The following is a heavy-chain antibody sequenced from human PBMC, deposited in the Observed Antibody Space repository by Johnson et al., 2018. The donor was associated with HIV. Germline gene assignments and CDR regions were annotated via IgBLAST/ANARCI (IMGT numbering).Heavy chain of an antibody. CDR1: GFTLSDYW. Sequence: EVQLVESGGGVVQPGRSLRLSCAAYGFTLSDYWMHWVRQGTGKGLAWVARVNSDGYSTSYAGSVKGRFTISRDNAQNTRFLEMNSLRAEDTAFYYCVRLVTRESTDAFDIWGQGTMVTVSS. J-gene: IGHJ3*02. D-gene: IGHD2-21*02. V-gene: IGHV3-74*01. CDR3: VRLVTRESTDAFDI. CDR2: VNSDGYST.